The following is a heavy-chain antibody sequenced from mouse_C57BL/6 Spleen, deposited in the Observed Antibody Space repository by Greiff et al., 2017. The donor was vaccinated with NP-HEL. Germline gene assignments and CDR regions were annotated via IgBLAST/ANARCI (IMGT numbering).Heavy chain of an antibody. CDR2: IYPGSGST. J-gene: IGHJ2*01. CDR1: GYTFTSYW. Sequence: QVQLQQPGAELVKPGASVKMSCKASGYTFTSYWITWVKQRPGQGLEWIGDIYPGSGSTNYNEKFKSKATLTVDTSSSTAYMQLSSLTSEDSAVYYCAREGDYGYDGYYFDYWGQGTTLTVSS. CDR3: AREGDYGYDGYYFDY. D-gene: IGHD2-2*01. V-gene: IGHV1-55*01.